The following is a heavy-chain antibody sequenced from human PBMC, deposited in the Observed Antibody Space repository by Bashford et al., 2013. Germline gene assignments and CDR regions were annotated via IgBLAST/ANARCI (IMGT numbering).Heavy chain of an antibody. CDR1: GYTFTSYD. Sequence: VASVKVSCKASGYTFTSYDINWVRQATGQGLEWMGWMNPNSGNTGYAQKFQGRVTMTRDTSITTAYMELTSLRSEDTAVYYCARGIRKSGILFWYFDLWGRGTLVTVSS. J-gene: IGHJ2*01. V-gene: IGHV1-8*01. CDR2: MNPNSGNT. CDR3: ARGIRKSGILFWYFDL.